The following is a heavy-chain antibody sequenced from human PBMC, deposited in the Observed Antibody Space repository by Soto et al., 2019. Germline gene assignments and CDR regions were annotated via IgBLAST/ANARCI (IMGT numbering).Heavy chain of an antibody. V-gene: IGHV3-53*01. CDR3: ARDYDFWSGSHGMDV. Sequence: PGGSLRLSCAASGFTVSSNYMSWVRQAPGKGLEWVSVIYSGGSTYYADSVKGRFTISRDNSKNTLYLQMNSLRAEDTAVYYCARDYDFWSGSHGMDVWGQGTTVTVSS. J-gene: IGHJ6*02. D-gene: IGHD3-3*01. CDR1: GFTVSSNY. CDR2: IYSGGST.